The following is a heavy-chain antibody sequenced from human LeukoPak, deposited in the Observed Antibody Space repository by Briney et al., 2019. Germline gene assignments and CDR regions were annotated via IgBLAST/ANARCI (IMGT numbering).Heavy chain of an antibody. CDR3: TRGPRNDP. Sequence: ASVKVSCKTSGYPFSTYEINWVRQAAGQGLEWMGWVHPNSGNTAYAQKFQGRVTMTRDTSISAAYMELSGLRSDDTAVYFCTRGPRNDPWGQGTLVTVSS. J-gene: IGHJ5*02. V-gene: IGHV1-8*01. CDR2: VHPNSGNT. CDR1: GYPFSTYE. D-gene: IGHD1-14*01.